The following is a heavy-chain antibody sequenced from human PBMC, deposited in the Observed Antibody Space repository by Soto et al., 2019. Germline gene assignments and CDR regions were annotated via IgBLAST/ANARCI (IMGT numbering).Heavy chain of an antibody. CDR3: ARERLVVPAASYYGMDV. D-gene: IGHD2-2*01. CDR2: INPNSGGT. J-gene: IGHJ6*02. CDR1: GYTFTSYG. Sequence: GASVEVSCKASGYTFTSYGISWVRQALGQGLEWMRWINPNSGGTNYAQKFQGWVTMTRDTSISTAYMELSRLRSDDTAVYYCARERLVVPAASYYGMDVWGHATTVTVPS. V-gene: IGHV1-2*04.